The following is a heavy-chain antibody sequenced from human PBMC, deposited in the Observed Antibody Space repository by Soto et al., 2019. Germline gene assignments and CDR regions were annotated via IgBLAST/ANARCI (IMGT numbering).Heavy chain of an antibody. CDR3: ARDLGGPEIAFDI. Sequence: SVKVSCKASGGTFSSYAISWVRQAPGQGLEWMGGIIPIFGTANYAQKFQGRVTITADESTSTAYMELSSLRSEDTAVYYCARDLGGPEIAFDIWGQGTMVTVSS. V-gene: IGHV1-69*13. CDR2: IIPIFGTA. J-gene: IGHJ3*02. CDR1: GGTFSSYA.